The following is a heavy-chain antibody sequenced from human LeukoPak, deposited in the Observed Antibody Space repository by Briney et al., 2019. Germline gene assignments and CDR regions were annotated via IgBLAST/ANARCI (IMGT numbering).Heavy chain of an antibody. CDR3: AGRIAAAGSDY. D-gene: IGHD6-13*01. Sequence: SETLSLTCTVSGGSISSSSYYWGWIRQPPGKGLEWIGSIYYSGSTYYNPSLKSRVTISVDTSKNQFSLKLSSVTAADTAVYYCAGRIAAAGSDYWGQGTLVTVSS. J-gene: IGHJ4*02. CDR1: GGSISSSSYY. V-gene: IGHV4-39*01. CDR2: IYYSGST.